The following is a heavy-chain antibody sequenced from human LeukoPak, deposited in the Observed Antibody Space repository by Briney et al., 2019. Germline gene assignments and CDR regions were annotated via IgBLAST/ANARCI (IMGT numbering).Heavy chain of an antibody. D-gene: IGHD3-3*01. J-gene: IGHJ4*02. Sequence: SVTLSLTGAGYGGSFSGYYWSWLRQPPGKGLEWIGEINHSGSTNYNPSLKSRVTITVDTTKNQFSLKLSSVTAADTAVYYCARDRGVQRGDTFDYWGQGTLVTVSS. CDR3: ARDRGVQRGDTFDY. V-gene: IGHV4-34*01. CDR2: INHSGST. CDR1: GGSFSGYY.